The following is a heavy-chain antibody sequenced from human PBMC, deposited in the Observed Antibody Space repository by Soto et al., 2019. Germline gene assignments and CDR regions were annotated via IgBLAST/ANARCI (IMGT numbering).Heavy chain of an antibody. D-gene: IGHD6-19*01. Sequence: EVQLVETGGGLIQPGGSLRLSCAVSGFTVTSNYMSWVRQAPGKGLERVSYIYSGGTTTYADSVKGRLTISRDNATNTLYFQMNSLRAEDTAVYYCAIGGTSGWSPMHYWGQGTLVTVSS. CDR3: AIGGTSGWSPMHY. J-gene: IGHJ4*02. CDR2: IYSGGTT. V-gene: IGHV3-53*02. CDR1: GFTVTSNY.